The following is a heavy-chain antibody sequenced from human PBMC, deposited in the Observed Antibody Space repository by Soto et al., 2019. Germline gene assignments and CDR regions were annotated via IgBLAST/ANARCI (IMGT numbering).Heavy chain of an antibody. CDR3: ARGRTVSGVFDY. CDR2: ITPIRGTA. D-gene: IGHD6-19*01. J-gene: IGHJ4*02. CDR1: GGTLSSYG. Sequence: QVQLVQSGAEVKKPGSSVKVSCKASGGTLSSYGINWVRQAPGQGLEWMGGITPIRGTASYAQNFEGRVTITADEATTTACMELSSLRSDDTAIYYCARGRTVSGVFDYWGQGTLLTVSS. V-gene: IGHV1-69*11.